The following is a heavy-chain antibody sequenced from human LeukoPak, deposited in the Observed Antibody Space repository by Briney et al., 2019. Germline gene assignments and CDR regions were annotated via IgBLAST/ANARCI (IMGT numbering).Heavy chain of an antibody. CDR3: AKGRTAMVTGACDY. CDR1: GFTFDDYA. CDR2: ISWNSGSI. Sequence: HPGGSLRLSCAASGFTFDDYAMHWVRQAPGKGLEWVSGISWNSGSIGYADSVKGRFTISRDNAKNSLYLQMNSLRAEDTALYYCAKGRTAMVTGACDYWGQGTLVTVSS. J-gene: IGHJ4*02. V-gene: IGHV3-9*01. D-gene: IGHD5-18*01.